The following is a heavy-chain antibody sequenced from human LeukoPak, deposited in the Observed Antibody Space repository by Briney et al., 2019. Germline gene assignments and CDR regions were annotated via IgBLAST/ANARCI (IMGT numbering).Heavy chain of an antibody. CDR1: GYTFTSNG. Sequence: GASVKVSCKASGYTFTSNGISWVRQAPGQGLEWMGWISTNNGDTKYGKKFQRRVIMTTDTSTSTTYMEVRSLRSDDTAVYYCARDDDYNPLVHWGQGTLVTVSS. D-gene: IGHD4/OR15-4a*01. V-gene: IGHV1-18*01. J-gene: IGHJ4*02. CDR2: ISTNNGDT. CDR3: ARDDDYNPLVH.